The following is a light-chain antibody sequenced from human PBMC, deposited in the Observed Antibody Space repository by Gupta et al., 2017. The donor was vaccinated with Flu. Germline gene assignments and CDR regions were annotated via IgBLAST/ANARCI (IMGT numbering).Light chain of an antibody. CDR3: QQSYSTPYT. CDR1: QSISSY. J-gene: IGKJ2*01. Sequence: DIQMTQSPSSLSASVGDRVTITCRASQSISSYLNWYQQTPGKAPKLLIYASSRLQSGVPSRFSGSGSGTDFTLTSSRLQPEDFATYYCQQSYSTPYTFGQGTKLEIK. CDR2: ASS. V-gene: IGKV1-39*01.